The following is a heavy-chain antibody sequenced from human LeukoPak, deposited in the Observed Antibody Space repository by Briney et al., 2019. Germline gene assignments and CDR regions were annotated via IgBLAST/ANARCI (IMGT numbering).Heavy chain of an antibody. CDR3: ARHESCSSSSRSFFGQTS. J-gene: IGHJ4*02. V-gene: IGHV4-4*02. CDR2: IHPGGST. Sequence: SGTLSLTCAVFVDSISSSKWWSWVRQAPGKGLEWIGEIHPGGSTSYNPSLKSRVTISIDKSKNQFSLRMSSVTGADTAVYYCARHESCSSSSRSFFGQTSWGQGTMVTVSS. D-gene: IGHD2-15*01. CDR1: VDSISSSKW.